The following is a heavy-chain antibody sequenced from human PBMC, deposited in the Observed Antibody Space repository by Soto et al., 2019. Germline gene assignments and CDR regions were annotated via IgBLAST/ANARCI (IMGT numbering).Heavy chain of an antibody. CDR3: ARMGSVAGTKYYFDY. Sequence: VXSGKVCCNASGYTSTSYGISWVRQGPGQGLEWMGWISAYNGNTNYAQKLQGRVIMTTDTSTSTAYMELRSLRSDDTAVYYCARMGSVAGTKYYFDYWRQGTLVTVS. D-gene: IGHD6-19*01. V-gene: IGHV1-18*01. J-gene: IGHJ4*02. CDR2: ISAYNGNT. CDR1: GYTSTSYG.